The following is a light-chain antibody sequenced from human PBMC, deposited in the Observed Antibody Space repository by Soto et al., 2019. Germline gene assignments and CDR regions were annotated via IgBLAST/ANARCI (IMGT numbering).Light chain of an antibody. V-gene: IGLV1-47*02. CDR3: AAWDDSLSGVV. J-gene: IGLJ2*01. CDR2: NNN. CDR1: ASNIGNNS. Sequence: QSVLTQPPSVSAAPGQRVTISCSGSASNIGNNSVSWYQQLPGAAPKLLMYNNNQRPSGVPDRFSGSKSGTSASLAISGLRSEDEADYYCAAWDDSLSGVVFGGGTKVTVL.